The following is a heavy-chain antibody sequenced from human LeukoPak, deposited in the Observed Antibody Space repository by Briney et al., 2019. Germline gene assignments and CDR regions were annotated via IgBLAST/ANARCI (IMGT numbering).Heavy chain of an antibody. Sequence: GSVKVSCKASGYTITTYAITWVRQAPGQGLEWMGWIRANNGNTNYAQKLQGRVTMTTDTSTSTAYMELRSLRSDDTAVYYCARDPAYYYDSSGYYPDYWGQGTLVTVSS. CDR1: GYTITTYA. CDR2: IRANNGNT. J-gene: IGHJ4*02. D-gene: IGHD3-22*01. V-gene: IGHV1-18*01. CDR3: ARDPAYYYDSSGYYPDY.